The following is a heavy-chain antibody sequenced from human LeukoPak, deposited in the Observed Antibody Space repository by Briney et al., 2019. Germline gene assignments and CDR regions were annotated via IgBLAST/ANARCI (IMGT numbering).Heavy chain of an antibody. CDR2: IYGGGST. V-gene: IGHV3-53*01. CDR1: GVTVSTNY. J-gene: IGHJ4*02. CDR3: ARDRDYQTTFDY. D-gene: IGHD1-14*01. Sequence: GGSLRLSCAASGVTVSTNYMAWVRQALGKGLEWVAVIYGGGSTFHSDSVKGRFTISRDTSKNTVYLQMNSLRAEDTAVYYCARDRDYQTTFDYWGQGTLVTVSS.